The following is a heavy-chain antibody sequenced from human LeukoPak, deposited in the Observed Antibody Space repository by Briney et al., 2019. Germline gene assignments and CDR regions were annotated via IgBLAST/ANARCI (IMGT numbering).Heavy chain of an antibody. V-gene: IGHV3-7*04. CDR1: GFTFSSYW. Sequence: LGGSLRLSCAASGFTFSSYWMSWVRQAPGKGLEWVANIKQDGSEKYYVDSVKGRFTISRDNAKNSLYLQMNSLRAEDTAVYYCARDRRDSSGWYYYYYGMDVWGQGTTVTVSS. CDR2: IKQDGSEK. J-gene: IGHJ6*02. D-gene: IGHD6-19*01. CDR3: ARDRRDSSGWYYYYYGMDV.